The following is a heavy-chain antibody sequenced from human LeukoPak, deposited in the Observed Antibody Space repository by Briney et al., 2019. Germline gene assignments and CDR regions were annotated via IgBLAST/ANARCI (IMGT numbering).Heavy chain of an antibody. D-gene: IGHD6-13*01. J-gene: IGHJ4*02. Sequence: GGSLRLSCAASGFAFSSYAMSWVRQAPGEGLEWVSTISGSGDSAYYTDSVKGRFTIARDNSKNTLDLQMNSLRAEDTAVYYCTKLPGLAAAGTNNFDYWGEGSLVTVSS. CDR2: ISGSGDSA. V-gene: IGHV3-23*01. CDR3: TKLPGLAAAGTNNFDY. CDR1: GFAFSSYA.